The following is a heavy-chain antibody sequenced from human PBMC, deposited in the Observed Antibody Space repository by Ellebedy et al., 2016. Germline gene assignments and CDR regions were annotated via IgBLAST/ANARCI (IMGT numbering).Heavy chain of an antibody. V-gene: IGHV1-18*01. CDR1: GYTFTSYG. D-gene: IGHD6-19*01. CDR2: ISAYNGNT. CDR3: ASSIAVAGTFYYYMDV. Sequence: ASVKVSCXASGYTFTSYGISWVRQAPGQGLEWMGWISAYNGNTNYAQKFQGRVTMTRDTSTSTVYMELSSLRSEDTAVYYCASSIAVAGTFYYYMDVWGKGTTVTVSS. J-gene: IGHJ6*03.